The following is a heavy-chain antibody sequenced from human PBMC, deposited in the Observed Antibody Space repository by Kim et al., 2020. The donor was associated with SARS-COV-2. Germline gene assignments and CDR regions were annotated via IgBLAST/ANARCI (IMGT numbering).Heavy chain of an antibody. CDR2: I. Sequence: IYYADSVKGRFTISRDNAKNSLYLQMNSLRAEDTAVYYCATIVGATNFDYWGQGTLVTVSS. V-gene: IGHV3-21*01. CDR3: ATIVGATNFDY. D-gene: IGHD1-26*01. J-gene: IGHJ4*02.